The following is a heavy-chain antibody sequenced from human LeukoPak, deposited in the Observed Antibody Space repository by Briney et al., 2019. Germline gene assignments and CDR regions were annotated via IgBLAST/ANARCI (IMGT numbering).Heavy chain of an antibody. J-gene: IGHJ4*02. Sequence: GGSLRLSCTVSGFTFSSFWVSWVGQAPGKGLEWVADSNEDGSEKYYADSVEGRFSISRDNARNSLYLQMNSLRADDTAVYYCTGETYYFDYWGQGTLVTVSS. CDR1: GFTFSSFW. CDR3: TGETYYFDY. V-gene: IGHV3-7*01. CDR2: SNEDGSEK.